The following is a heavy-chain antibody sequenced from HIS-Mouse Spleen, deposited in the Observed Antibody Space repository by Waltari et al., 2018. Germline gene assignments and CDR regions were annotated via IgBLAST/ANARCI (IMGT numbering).Heavy chain of an antibody. J-gene: IGHJ3*02. CDR3: ARAPTGFLEWFDAFDI. CDR2: IYYSGST. CDR1: GGSISSSRYY. D-gene: IGHD3-3*01. Sequence: QLQLQESGPGLVKPSATLSLTCTVSGGSISSSRYYWGWIRQPPGKGLEWLGSIYYSGSTYYNPSLKSRVTISVDTSKNQFSLKLSSVTAADTAVYYCARAPTGFLEWFDAFDIWGQGTMVTVSS. V-gene: IGHV4-39*07.